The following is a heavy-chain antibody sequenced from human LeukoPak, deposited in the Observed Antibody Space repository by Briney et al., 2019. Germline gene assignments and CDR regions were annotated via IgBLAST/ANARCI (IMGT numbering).Heavy chain of an antibody. CDR1: GGSFSGYY. D-gene: IGHD3-3*01. Sequence: SETLSLTCAVYGGSFSGYYWSWIRQPPGKGLEWIGEINHSGSTNYNPSLKSRVTISVDTSKYQFSLKLSSVTAADTAVYYCATIPPVSRFWSGPNYYGMDVWGQGTTVTVSS. CDR2: INHSGST. CDR3: ATIPPVSRFWSGPNYYGMDV. V-gene: IGHV4-34*01. J-gene: IGHJ6*02.